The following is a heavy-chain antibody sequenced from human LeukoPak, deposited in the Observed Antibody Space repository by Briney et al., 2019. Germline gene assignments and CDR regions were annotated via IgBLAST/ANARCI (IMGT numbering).Heavy chain of an antibody. J-gene: IGHJ4*02. D-gene: IGHD1-26*01. V-gene: IGHV4-59*08. CDR1: GGSISSNY. CDR3: ARHGGSYFYY. CDR2: IYYSGTT. Sequence: SETLSLTCTVSGGSISSNYWSWIRQAPRMGLEWIGYIYYSGTTKYNPSLMGRVSISVDTSKNQFSLRLSSVAAADTAVYYCARHGGSYFYYWGQGTLVTVSS.